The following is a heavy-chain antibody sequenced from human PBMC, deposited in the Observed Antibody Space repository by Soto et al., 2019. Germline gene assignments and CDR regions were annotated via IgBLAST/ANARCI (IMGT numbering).Heavy chain of an antibody. Sequence: EVQLLESGGGLVQPGGSLRLSCAASGFTFSSYAMSWVRQAPGKGLEWVSAISGSGGSTYYADSVKGRFTISRDNSKITLYLQMNSLRAEDTAVYYCAKGLGYSYGYGNYWGQGTLVTVSS. CDR2: ISGSGGST. J-gene: IGHJ4*02. CDR1: GFTFSSYA. D-gene: IGHD5-18*01. V-gene: IGHV3-23*01. CDR3: AKGLGYSYGYGNY.